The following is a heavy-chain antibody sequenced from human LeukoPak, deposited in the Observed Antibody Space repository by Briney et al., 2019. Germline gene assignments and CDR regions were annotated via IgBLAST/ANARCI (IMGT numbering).Heavy chain of an antibody. Sequence: GGSLRLSCAASGFTFSSYWMHWVRQAPGQGLVWVSRINTDGSSTSYADSVKGRFTISRDNAKNTLYLQMNSLRAEDTAVYYCARHPYYYDSSGYYPGLDYWGQGTLVTVSS. D-gene: IGHD3-22*01. J-gene: IGHJ4*02. V-gene: IGHV3-74*01. CDR2: INTDGSST. CDR1: GFTFSSYW. CDR3: ARHPYYYDSSGYYPGLDY.